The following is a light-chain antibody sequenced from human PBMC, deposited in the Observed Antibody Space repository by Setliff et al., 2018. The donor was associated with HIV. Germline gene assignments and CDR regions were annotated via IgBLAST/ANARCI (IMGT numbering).Light chain of an antibody. CDR3: QSYDSSLTGSYV. CDR2: GNS. J-gene: IGLJ1*01. Sequence: QSVLTQPPSVSGAPGQRVTISCTGSNSNIGADCDVHWYQQLPGTAPKLLIFGNSKRPSGVPDRFSGSKSGTSASLAITGLHAEDEADYYCQSYDSSLTGSYVFGTGTKVTVL. CDR1: NSNIGADCD. V-gene: IGLV1-40*01.